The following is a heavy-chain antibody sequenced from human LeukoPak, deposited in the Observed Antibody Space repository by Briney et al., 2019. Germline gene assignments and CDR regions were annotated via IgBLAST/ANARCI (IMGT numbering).Heavy chain of an antibody. J-gene: IGHJ5*02. CDR2: IYYSGST. CDR3: ATTWDQTRQGNWFDP. Sequence: SQTLSLTCTVSGGSISSGDYYWSWIRQPPGKGLEWIGYIYYSGSTYYNPSLKSRVTISVDTSKNQFSLKLSSVTAADTAVYYCATTWDQTRQGNWFDPWGQGTLVTVSS. V-gene: IGHV4-30-4*08. CDR1: GGSISSGDYY. D-gene: IGHD2/OR15-2a*01.